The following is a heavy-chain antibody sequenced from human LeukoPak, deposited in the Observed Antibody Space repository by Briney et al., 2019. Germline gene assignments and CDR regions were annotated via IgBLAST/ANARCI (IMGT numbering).Heavy chain of an antibody. CDR2: VKEDGSEK. J-gene: IGHJ4*02. Sequence: GGTLRLTCAASGFTISGYWLCWARLAPGQGMGWVANVKEDGSEKYYEDSAKGRFTISRDNSKNTLHLQMNSLRAEDTAVYYCARVLSDDTAIFDYWGQGTLVTVSS. CDR3: ARVLSDDTAIFDY. V-gene: IGHV3-7*03. D-gene: IGHD5-18*01. CDR1: GFTISGYW.